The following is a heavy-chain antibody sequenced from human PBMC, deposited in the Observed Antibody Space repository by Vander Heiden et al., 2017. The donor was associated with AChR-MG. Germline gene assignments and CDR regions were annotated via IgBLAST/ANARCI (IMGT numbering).Heavy chain of an antibody. CDR1: GGSFSGYY. Sequence: QVQLQQWGAGLLKPSETLSLTCAVYGGSFSGYYWSWIRQPPGKGLEWIGEINHSGSTNYNPSLKSRVTISVDTSKNQFSLKLSSVTAADTAVYYCARGCNSLPVVWFDPWGQGTLVTVSS. J-gene: IGHJ5*02. CDR3: ARGCNSLPVVWFDP. CDR2: INHSGST. V-gene: IGHV4-34*01. D-gene: IGHD2-15*01.